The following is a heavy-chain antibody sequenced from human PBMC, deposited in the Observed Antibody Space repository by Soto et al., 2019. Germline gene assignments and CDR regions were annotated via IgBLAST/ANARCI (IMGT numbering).Heavy chain of an antibody. J-gene: IGHJ6*02. CDR3: AHRSRHSSSWYWNYYYGMDV. CDR1: GFSLSTSGVG. CDR2: IYWDDDK. Sequence: QITLKESGPPLVKPTQTLTLTCTFSGFSLSTSGVGVGWIRQPPGKALEWLALIYWDDDKRYSPSLKSRLTITKDTSKNQVVLTMTNMDPVDTATYYCAHRSRHSSSWYWNYYYGMDVWGQGTTVTVSS. V-gene: IGHV2-5*02. D-gene: IGHD6-13*01.